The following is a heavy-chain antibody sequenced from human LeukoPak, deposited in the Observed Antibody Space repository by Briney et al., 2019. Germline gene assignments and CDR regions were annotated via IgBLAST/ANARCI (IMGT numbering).Heavy chain of an antibody. CDR2: IREDGSET. CDR3: ARDYRGGWNDY. V-gene: IGHV3-7*01. D-gene: IGHD1-26*01. Sequence: GGSLRLSCVATEFTFTNHWMSWVRQTIGKGLECVAKIREDGSETHYVDSVKGRFTISRDNARNSLFLQMNNLRAEDTAVYYCARDYRGGWNDYWGQGTLVTVSS. CDR1: EFTFTNHW. J-gene: IGHJ4*02.